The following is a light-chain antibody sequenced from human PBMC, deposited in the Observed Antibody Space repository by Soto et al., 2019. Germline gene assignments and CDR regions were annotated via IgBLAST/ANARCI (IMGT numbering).Light chain of an antibody. CDR1: SSDVGGYNY. CDR2: EVS. CDR3: SSYTGSSTWV. Sequence: QSALTQPASVSGSPGQSISISCTGTSSDVGGYNYVSWYQQHPGKAPKLMIYEVSNRPSGVSNRFSGSKSDNTASLTISGLQAEDEAYYYCSSYTGSSTWVFGGGTKLTVL. J-gene: IGLJ3*02. V-gene: IGLV2-14*01.